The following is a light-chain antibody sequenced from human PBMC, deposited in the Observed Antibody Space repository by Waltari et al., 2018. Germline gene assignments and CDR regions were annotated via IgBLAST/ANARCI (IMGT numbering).Light chain of an antibody. CDR2: EVT. CDR3: CSYAGSGTWV. Sequence: QSALTQPASVSGSPGQSITISCTGTSSDIGYYNLVSWYQHLPGKAPKVMIYEVTKRPSGVSNRCSGSKSGNTAALTISGVQAEDEDHYYCCSYAGSGTWVFGGGTKLTVL. CDR1: SSDIGYYNL. V-gene: IGLV2-23*02. J-gene: IGLJ3*02.